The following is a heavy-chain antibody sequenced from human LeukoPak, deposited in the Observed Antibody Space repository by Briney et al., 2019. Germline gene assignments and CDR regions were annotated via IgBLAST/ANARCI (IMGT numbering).Heavy chain of an antibody. CDR2: FDPEDGET. Sequence: ASVKVSCKVSGYTLTELSMHWARQAPGKGLEWMGCFDPEDGETIYAQKFQGRVTMTEDTSTDTAYMELSSLRSEDTAVYYCATINILRGGGYFDPWGQGTLVTVSS. J-gene: IGHJ5*02. V-gene: IGHV1-24*01. CDR3: ATINILRGGGYFDP. D-gene: IGHD3-10*01. CDR1: GYTLTELS.